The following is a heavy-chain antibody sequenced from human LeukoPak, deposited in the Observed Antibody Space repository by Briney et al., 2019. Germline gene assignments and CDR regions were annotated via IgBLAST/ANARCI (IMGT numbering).Heavy chain of an antibody. Sequence: ASVKVSCKASGYTFTSYDINWVRRATGQGLEWMGWMNPNSGNTGYAQKFQGRVTMTRNTSISTAYMELSSLRSEDTAVYYCAREGLLRYFDWLLGLAGYYGMDVWGQGTTVTVSS. CDR2: MNPNSGNT. D-gene: IGHD3-9*01. J-gene: IGHJ6*02. CDR1: GYTFTSYD. CDR3: AREGLLRYFDWLLGLAGYYGMDV. V-gene: IGHV1-8*01.